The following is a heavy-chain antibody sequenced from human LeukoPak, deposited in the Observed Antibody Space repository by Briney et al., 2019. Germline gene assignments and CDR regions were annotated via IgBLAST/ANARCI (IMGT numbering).Heavy chain of an antibody. D-gene: IGHD5-12*01. J-gene: IGHJ5*02. CDR2: IYSTGTT. Sequence: PSETLSLTCTVSGGSMNQYYWSWIRQPAGKGLEWIGRIYSTGTTYYKPSLKSRVTMSVDTSHNQFFLKLNSVTAADTAVYYCAREARSGYEGFWSDPWGQGTVVTVSS. CDR3: AREARSGYEGFWSDP. CDR1: GGSMNQYY. V-gene: IGHV4-4*07.